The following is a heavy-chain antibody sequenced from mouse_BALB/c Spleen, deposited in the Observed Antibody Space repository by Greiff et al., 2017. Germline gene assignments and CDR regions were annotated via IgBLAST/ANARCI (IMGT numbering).Heavy chain of an antibody. CDR2: IYPSDSYT. CDR3: TRRGGNYGGGAMDY. CDR1: GYTFTSYW. J-gene: IGHJ4*01. Sequence: QVQLQQPGAELVRPGASVKLSCKASGYTFTSYWINWVKQRPGQGLEWIGNIYPSDSYTNYNQKFKDKATLTVDKSSSTAYMQLSSPTSEDSAVYYCTRRGGNYGGGAMDYWGQGTSVTVSS. D-gene: IGHD2-1*01. V-gene: IGHV1-69*02.